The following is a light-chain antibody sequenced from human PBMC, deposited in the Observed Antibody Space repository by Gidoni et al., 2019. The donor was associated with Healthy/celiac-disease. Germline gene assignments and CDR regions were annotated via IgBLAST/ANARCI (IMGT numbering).Light chain of an antibody. Sequence: DIVMTQHPDSLAVSLGERATINCKSSQSVLYSSNNENYLAWYQQKPGQPPKLLIYWASTRESGVPARFSGSGSGTDFTLTISSLQAEDVAVYYCRQYYSTPLTFGGGTKVEIK. CDR2: WAS. J-gene: IGKJ4*01. CDR3: RQYYSTPLT. V-gene: IGKV4-1*01. CDR1: QSVLYSSNNENY.